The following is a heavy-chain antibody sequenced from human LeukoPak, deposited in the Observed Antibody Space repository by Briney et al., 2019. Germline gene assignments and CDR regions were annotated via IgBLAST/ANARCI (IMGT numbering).Heavy chain of an antibody. CDR1: GFTFSDYY. J-gene: IGHJ5*02. CDR3: ARGADGVSSNSRGWFDP. CDR2: ISRSGSTI. V-gene: IGHV3-11*04. Sequence: GGSLRLSCAASGFTFSDYYMSWIRQAPGKGLEWVSYISRSGSTIYYADSVKGRFTISRDNAKNSLYLQMNSLRAEDTAVYYCARGADGVSSNSRGWFDPWGQGTLVTVSS. D-gene: IGHD2-15*01.